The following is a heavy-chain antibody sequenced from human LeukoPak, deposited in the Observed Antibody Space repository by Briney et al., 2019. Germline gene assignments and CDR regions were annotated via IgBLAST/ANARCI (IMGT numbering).Heavy chain of an antibody. D-gene: IGHD5-12*01. J-gene: IGHJ4*02. CDR1: GYTFTSYY. V-gene: IGHV1-46*01. CDR3: ARDSGKRRSLDY. Sequence: ASVKVSCKASGYTFTSYYMHWVRQAPGQGLEWMGIINPSGGSTSYAQKLQGRVTMTRDMSTSTVYMELSSLRSEDTAVYYCARDSGKRRSLDYWGQGTLVTVSS. CDR2: INPSGGST.